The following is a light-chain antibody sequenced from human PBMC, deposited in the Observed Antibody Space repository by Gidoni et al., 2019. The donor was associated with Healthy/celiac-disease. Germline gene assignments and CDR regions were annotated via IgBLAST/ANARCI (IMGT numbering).Light chain of an antibody. J-gene: IGKJ4*01. Sequence: DIQLTQSPSTLSASVGDRVTITCRASQSISSWLAWYQQKPGKAPKLLIYKASSLESGVPSRFSGSGSGTEFTLTISSLQPDDFATYYCQQYNSYPLTFGGXTKVEIK. CDR3: QQYNSYPLT. CDR1: QSISSW. CDR2: KAS. V-gene: IGKV1-5*03.